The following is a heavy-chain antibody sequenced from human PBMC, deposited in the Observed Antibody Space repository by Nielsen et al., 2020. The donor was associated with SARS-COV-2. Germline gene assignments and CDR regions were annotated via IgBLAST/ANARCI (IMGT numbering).Heavy chain of an antibody. J-gene: IGHJ4*02. CDR3: GSEGGNY. V-gene: IGHV3-53*01. CDR1: GFNFGSYS. CDR2: ITVAGTT. Sequence: GESLKISCAASGFNFGSYSMHWVRQAPGKGLEWVSAITVAGTTYYAGSLKGRFTISRDNSQNTVYLQMHSLRPDDTGLYYCGSEGGNYWGPGTRVTVSS. D-gene: IGHD3-16*01.